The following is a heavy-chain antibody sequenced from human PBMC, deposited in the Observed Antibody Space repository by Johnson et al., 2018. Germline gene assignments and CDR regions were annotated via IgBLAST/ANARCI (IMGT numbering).Heavy chain of an antibody. CDR2: IYYSGST. D-gene: IGHD1-20*01. J-gene: IGHJ6*03. Sequence: VQLQESGPGLVKPSETLSLTCTVSGGSISSYYWSWIRQPPGKGLEWIGYIYYSGSTNYNPSLKSRVTISVDTSKNPFSLKLSSVTAADPAVDYCARCHLTGTTHYYYYMDVWGKGTTVTVSS. CDR1: GGSISSYY. CDR3: ARCHLTGTTHYYYYMDV. V-gene: IGHV4-59*12.